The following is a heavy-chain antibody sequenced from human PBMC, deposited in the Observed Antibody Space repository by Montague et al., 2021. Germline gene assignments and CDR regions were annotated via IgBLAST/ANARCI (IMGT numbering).Heavy chain of an antibody. J-gene: IGHJ4*02. Sequence: TLSLTCSVSGGSISSGGFYWSWIRQHPGKRSEWIGSIYDTGSTNYNPSLKSRLTLSPDTPNNQVSLRLTSVTAADTAVYYCARSGGYCSGGRCDTFDYWGQGTLVTVSS. D-gene: IGHD2-15*01. CDR1: GGSISSGGFY. V-gene: IGHV4-31*03. CDR3: ARSGGYCSGGRCDTFDY. CDR2: IYDTGST.